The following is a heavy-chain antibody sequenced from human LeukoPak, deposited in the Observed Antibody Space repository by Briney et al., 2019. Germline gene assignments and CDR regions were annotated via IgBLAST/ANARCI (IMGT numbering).Heavy chain of an antibody. CDR1: GGTFSSYA. J-gene: IGHJ5*02. Sequence: SSVKVSCKASGGTFSSYAISWVRQAPGQGLEWMGGIIPIFGTANYAQKFQGRVTITADGSTSTAYMELSSLRSEDTAVYYCARRPQWLVPNWFDPWGQGTLVTVSS. V-gene: IGHV1-69*01. CDR2: IIPIFGTA. CDR3: ARRPQWLVPNWFDP. D-gene: IGHD6-19*01.